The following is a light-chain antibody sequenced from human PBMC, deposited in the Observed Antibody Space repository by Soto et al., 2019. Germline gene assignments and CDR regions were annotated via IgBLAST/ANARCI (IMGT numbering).Light chain of an antibody. V-gene: IGKV1-39*01. Sequence: DIQMTQAPSSLSASLGCRVTVTCGASHSISGYLNWYQQKPGKAPKLLIYAASSLQSGVPSRFSGSGSGTDFTLTISSLQPEDFATYYCQQSYSTPITFGQGTRLEIK. J-gene: IGKJ5*01. CDR2: AAS. CDR3: QQSYSTPIT. CDR1: HSISGY.